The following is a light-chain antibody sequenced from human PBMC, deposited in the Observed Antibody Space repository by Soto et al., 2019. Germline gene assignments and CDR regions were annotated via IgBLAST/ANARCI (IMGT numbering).Light chain of an antibody. V-gene: IGKV3-15*01. Sequence: DIVLTQSPGTLSLSPVEIATLYCISSQSVGIVYLAWYQQKPGQAPRLLIYGASTRATGIPARFSGSGSGTEFTLIIRSLQSEDFAVYYCQQYNNWPPWKCGQGTKGDIK. CDR3: QQYNNWPPWK. J-gene: IGKJ1*01. CDR1: QSVGIVY. CDR2: GAS.